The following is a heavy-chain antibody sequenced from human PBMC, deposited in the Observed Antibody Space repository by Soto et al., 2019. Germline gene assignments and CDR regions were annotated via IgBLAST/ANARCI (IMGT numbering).Heavy chain of an antibody. CDR1: GGSLRNYY. CDR3: ARGNGWHDY. J-gene: IGHJ4*02. CDR2: VHYGGSA. Sequence: SETLSLTCTVSGGSLRNYYWSWMRQSPGKGLEWIGYVHYGGSANYSPSIKSRGTISVDTSKTEVYLKLTSVTAADTAVYFCARGNGWHDYWGQGTLVTVSS. V-gene: IGHV4-59*08. D-gene: IGHD6-19*01.